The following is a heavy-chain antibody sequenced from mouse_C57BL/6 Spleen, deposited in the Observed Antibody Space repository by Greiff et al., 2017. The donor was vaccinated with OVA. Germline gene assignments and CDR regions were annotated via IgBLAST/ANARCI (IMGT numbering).Heavy chain of an antibody. CDR2: IHPNSGST. V-gene: IGHV1-64*01. CDR1: GYTFTSYW. J-gene: IGHJ2*01. D-gene: IGHD2-4*01. Sequence: VQLQQPGAELVKPGASVKLSCKASGYTFTSYWMHWVKQRPGQGLEWIGMIHPNSGSTNYNEKFKSKATLTVDKSSSTAYMQLSSLTSEDSAVYYCARSGGDYDEGHFDYWGQGTTLTVSS. CDR3: ARSGGDYDEGHFDY.